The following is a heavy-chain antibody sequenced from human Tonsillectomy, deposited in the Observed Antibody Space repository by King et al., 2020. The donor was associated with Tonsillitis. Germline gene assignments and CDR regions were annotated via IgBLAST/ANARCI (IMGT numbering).Heavy chain of an antibody. J-gene: IGHJ6*03. CDR2: IYTSGST. D-gene: IGHD6-13*01. Sequence: QLQESGPGLVKPSQTLSLTCTVSGGSISSGSYYWSWIRQPAGKGLEWIGRIYTSGSTNYNPSLKSRVTMSVDTSKNQFSLKLSSVTAADTAVYYCAREKIAAAGTGYYYYYMDVWGKGTTVTVSS. CDR1: GGSISSGSYY. CDR3: AREKIAAAGTGYYYYYMDV. V-gene: IGHV4-61*02.